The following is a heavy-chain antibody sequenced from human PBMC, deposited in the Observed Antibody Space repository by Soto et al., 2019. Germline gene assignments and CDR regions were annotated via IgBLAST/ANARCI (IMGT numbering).Heavy chain of an antibody. CDR3: ARDSARYSGSYYHDY. Sequence: QVHLVESGGGVVQPGGSLRLSCAASGFTFNNYGMHWVRQAPGKGLEWVAVIWYDGSNKYYADSVKGRFTISRDNSKNPLYLQMNSLRVEDTAVYYCARDSARYSGSYYHDYWGQGTLVTVSS. CDR1: GFTFNNYG. D-gene: IGHD1-26*01. J-gene: IGHJ4*02. CDR2: IWYDGSNK. V-gene: IGHV3-33*01.